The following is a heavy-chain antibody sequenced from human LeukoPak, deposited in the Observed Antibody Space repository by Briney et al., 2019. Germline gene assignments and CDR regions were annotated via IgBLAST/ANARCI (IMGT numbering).Heavy chain of an antibody. CDR3: ARFYSTGWYLGY. CDR1: GGSISSSNW. D-gene: IGHD6-19*01. V-gene: IGHV4-4*02. CDR2: IYHSGST. Sequence: SETLSLTCAVSGGSISSSNWWSWVRQPPGKGLEWIGEIYHSGSTNYNPSLKSRVTISVDKSKNQSSLELSSVTAADTAVYYCARFYSTGWYLGYWGQGTLVIVSS. J-gene: IGHJ4*02.